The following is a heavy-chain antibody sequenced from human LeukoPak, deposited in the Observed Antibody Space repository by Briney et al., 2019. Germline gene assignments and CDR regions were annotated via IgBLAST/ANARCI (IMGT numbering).Heavy chain of an antibody. J-gene: IGHJ4*02. V-gene: IGHV4-59*01. Sequence: KPSETLSLTCTVSGCSISSYYWSWIRQPPGKGLEWIGYIYYSGSTNYNPSLKSRVTISVDTSKNQFSLKLSSVTAADTAVYYCARVYYDSSRYYWRNFDYWGQGTLVTVSS. CDR2: IYYSGST. CDR3: ARVYYDSSRYYWRNFDY. D-gene: IGHD3-22*01. CDR1: GCSISSYY.